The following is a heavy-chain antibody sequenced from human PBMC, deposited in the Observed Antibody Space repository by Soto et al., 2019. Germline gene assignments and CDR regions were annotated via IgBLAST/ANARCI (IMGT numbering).Heavy chain of an antibody. CDR2: INPNSGGT. V-gene: IGHV1-2*04. J-gene: IGHJ6*02. CDR1: GYTFTGYY. D-gene: IGHD2-15*01. CDR3: ARDYGQDNYYYYGMDV. Sequence: GASVKVSCKASGYTFTGYYMHWVRQAPGQGLEWMGWINPNSGGTNYAQKFQGWVTMTRDTSISTAYMELSRLRSDDTAVYYCARDYGQDNYYYYGMDVWGQGTTVTVSS.